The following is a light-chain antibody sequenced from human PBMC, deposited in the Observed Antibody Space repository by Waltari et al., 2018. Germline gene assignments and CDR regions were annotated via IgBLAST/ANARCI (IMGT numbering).Light chain of an antibody. V-gene: IGLV1-44*01. CDR2: NSN. CDR3: AAWDDSLDAYVV. J-gene: IGLJ2*01. Sequence: QSVLTQPPSASGTPGQKVTISCSGTFSNIGNNAVNWYQQVPGLTPKLLIYNSNSQVPGVPDLFAGAKFGTSASLAISGLQSGDEAVYYCAAWDDSLDAYVVFGGGTKVTVL. CDR1: FSNIGNNA.